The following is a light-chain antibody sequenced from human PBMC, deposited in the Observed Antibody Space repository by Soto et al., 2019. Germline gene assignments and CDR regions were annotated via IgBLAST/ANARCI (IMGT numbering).Light chain of an antibody. V-gene: IGKV3-20*01. CDR2: DAS. J-gene: IGKJ4*01. CDR1: QSVDSTY. CDR3: QQYGSSPLT. Sequence: EIVLTQSPGTLSLSPGERATLSCRASQSVDSTYLAWYQQKPDQSPRLLIYDASSRATGIPDRFSGSGSGTDFTLTISRLEPEDFAVYYCQQYGSSPLTFGGGTKVDNK.